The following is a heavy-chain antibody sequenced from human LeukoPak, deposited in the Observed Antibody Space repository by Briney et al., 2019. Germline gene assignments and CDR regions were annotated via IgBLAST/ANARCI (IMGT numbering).Heavy chain of an antibody. CDR3: ARGARVVPWSWFDP. Sequence: GGSLRPSCAASGFTFSSYWMHWVRHAPGKGLVWVSRINSDGSSTSYADSVKGRFTISRDNAKNTLYLQMNSLRAEDTAVYYCARGARVVPWSWFDPWGQGTLVTVSS. CDR1: GFTFSSYW. J-gene: IGHJ5*02. CDR2: INSDGSST. D-gene: IGHD3-3*01. V-gene: IGHV3-74*01.